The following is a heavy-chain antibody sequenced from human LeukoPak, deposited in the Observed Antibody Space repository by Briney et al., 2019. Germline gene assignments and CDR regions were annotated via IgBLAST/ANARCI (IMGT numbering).Heavy chain of an antibody. CDR1: GFTFSSYS. CDR2: ISISSSTI. V-gene: IGHV3-48*01. D-gene: IGHD2-2*01. CDR3: ARAYCSSTSCYEDYYYYYMDV. J-gene: IGHJ6*03. Sequence: PGGSLRLSCAASGFTFSSYSMNWVRQAPGKGLEWVSYISISSSTIYYADSVKGRFTISRDNAKNSLYLQMNSLRAEDTAVYYCARAYCSSTSCYEDYYYYYMDVWGKGTTVTVSS.